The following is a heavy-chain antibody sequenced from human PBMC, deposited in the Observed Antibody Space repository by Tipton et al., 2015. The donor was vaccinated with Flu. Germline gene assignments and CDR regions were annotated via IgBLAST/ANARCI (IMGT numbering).Heavy chain of an antibody. Sequence: SLRLSCTASGFTFGDYALSWFRQAPGKGLEWVGFIRSKAYGGTTEYAASVKGRFTISRDDSKSIAYLQMNSLKTEDTAVYYCTRWRVTPPSGYYFDYWGQGTLVTVSS. V-gene: IGHV3-49*03. CDR3: TRWRVTPPSGYYFDY. CDR2: IRSKAYGGTT. D-gene: IGHD4-23*01. J-gene: IGHJ4*02. CDR1: GFTFGDYA.